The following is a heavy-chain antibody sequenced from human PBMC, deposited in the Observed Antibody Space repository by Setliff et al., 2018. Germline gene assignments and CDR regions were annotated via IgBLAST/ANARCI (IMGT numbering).Heavy chain of an antibody. Sequence: PSETLSLTCTVSGGSISSSSYYWGWIRQPPGKGLEWIGTIYYTGNTSYNPSLKSRVTISVDTSKNQFSLNLSSVTAADTAIYYCARVVPLGGTDRWGQGTLVTVSS. CDR3: ARVVPLGGTDR. V-gene: IGHV4-39*07. D-gene: IGHD1-1*01. CDR1: GGSISSSSYY. CDR2: IYYTGNT. J-gene: IGHJ5*02.